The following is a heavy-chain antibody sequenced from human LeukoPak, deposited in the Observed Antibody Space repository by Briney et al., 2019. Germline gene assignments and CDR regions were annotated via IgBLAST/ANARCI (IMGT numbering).Heavy chain of an antibody. CDR1: GYTFTCYG. D-gene: IGHD6-13*01. V-gene: IGHV1-18*04. Sequence: ASGKVSCKASGYTFTCYGISWVRQAPGQGLEWMGWISAYNGNTNYAQKLQGRVTMTTDTSTSTAYMELRSLRSDDTAVYYCAVGLAGTFVDYWGQGPLVTVSS. CDR2: ISAYNGNT. J-gene: IGHJ4*02. CDR3: AVGLAGTFVDY.